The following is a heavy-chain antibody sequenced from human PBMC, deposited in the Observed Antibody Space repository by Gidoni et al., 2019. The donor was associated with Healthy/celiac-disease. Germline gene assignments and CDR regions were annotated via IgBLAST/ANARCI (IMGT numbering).Heavy chain of an antibody. J-gene: IGHJ6*04. CDR1: GYTLTGYS. Sequence: QVQLVPSGAYVNKHGASVTVSCKASGYTLTGYSMHWVRQAPGQGLEWRGWINTNSGGTNYEQKFQGRVTMTRDTYISTDYMELSRLRSDDTAVYYCYGMDVWGKGTTGTVSS. CDR3: YGMDV. CDR2: INTNSGGT. V-gene: IGHV1-2*02.